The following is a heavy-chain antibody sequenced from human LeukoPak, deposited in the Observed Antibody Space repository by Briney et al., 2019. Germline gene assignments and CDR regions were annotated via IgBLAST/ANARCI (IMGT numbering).Heavy chain of an antibody. V-gene: IGHV4-34*01. Sequence: SETLSLTCAVYGGSFSGYYWSWIRQPPGKGLEWIGEINHSGSTYYNPSLKSRVTISVDTSKNQFSLKLSSVTAADTAVYYCASNGGSWYPPYYFDYWGQGTLVTVSS. CDR3: ASNGGSWYPPYYFDY. D-gene: IGHD6-13*01. CDR2: INHSGST. J-gene: IGHJ4*02. CDR1: GGSFSGYY.